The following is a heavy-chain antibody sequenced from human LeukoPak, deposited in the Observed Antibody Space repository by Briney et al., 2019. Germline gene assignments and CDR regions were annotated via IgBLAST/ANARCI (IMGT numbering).Heavy chain of an antibody. CDR3: ARGSNSYGLGP. V-gene: IGHV4-34*01. J-gene: IGHJ5*02. CDR1: GGSFSGYY. Sequence: PSETLSLTCAVYGGSFSGYYWSWIRQPPGKGLEWMGEINHSGSTKYNPSLKSRVTISVDTSKNQLSLKLSSVTAAETAVYYCARGSNSYGLGPWGQGTLVTVSS. D-gene: IGHD3/OR15-3a*01. CDR2: INHSGST.